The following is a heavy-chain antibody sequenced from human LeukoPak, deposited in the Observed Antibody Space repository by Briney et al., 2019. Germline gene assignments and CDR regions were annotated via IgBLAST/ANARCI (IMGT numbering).Heavy chain of an antibody. CDR1: GGSISSSSYY. D-gene: IGHD2-15*01. CDR2: IYYSGST. Sequence: KPSETLSLTCTVSGGSISSSSYYWGWIRQPPGKGLEWIGSIYYSGSTYYNPSLKSRVTISVDTSKNQFSLKLSSVTAADTAVYYCARKRFQWSLYMDVWGKGTTVTVSS. J-gene: IGHJ6*03. V-gene: IGHV4-39*01. CDR3: ARKRFQWSLYMDV.